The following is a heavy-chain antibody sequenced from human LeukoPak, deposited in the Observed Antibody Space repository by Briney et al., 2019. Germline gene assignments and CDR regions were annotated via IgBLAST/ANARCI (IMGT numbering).Heavy chain of an antibody. CDR2: INPNNGGT. D-gene: IGHD3-22*01. V-gene: IGHV1-2*02. Sequence: ASVKVPCKASGCTFTGHYMHWVRQAPGQGLEWMGWINPNNGGTNYAQKFQGRVTMTRDTSISTAYMELSRLTFDDTAVYYCARGAFYYDSSGSPDIWGQGTMVTVSS. J-gene: IGHJ3*02. CDR1: GCTFTGHY. CDR3: ARGAFYYDSSGSPDI.